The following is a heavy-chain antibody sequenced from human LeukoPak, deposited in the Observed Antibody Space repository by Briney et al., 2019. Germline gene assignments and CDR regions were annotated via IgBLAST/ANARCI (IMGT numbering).Heavy chain of an antibody. CDR2: ISGYNGNT. V-gene: IGHV1-18*04. J-gene: IGHJ4*02. CDR3: GRSREGLYSWRTLDY. Sequence: ASVKVSCKASGYTFSDYSSSWVRQAPGQGLEWMGWISGYNGNTNYAQKLQGRVTMTRDTSTRTTYMELRSLKSDDTAVYYCGRSREGLYSWRTLDYSGQGTLVIVSS. CDR1: GYTFSDYS. D-gene: IGHD1-26*01.